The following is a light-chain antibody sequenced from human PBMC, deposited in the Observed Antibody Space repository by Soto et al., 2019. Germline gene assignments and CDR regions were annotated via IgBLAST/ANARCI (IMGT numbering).Light chain of an antibody. CDR2: DAS. J-gene: IGKJ5*01. CDR1: QSISSN. CDR3: QQRSNWPIT. Sequence: EIVMPQSPANLSVSLGKERNLSGRASQSISSNLAWYQQKPGQAPRLLIYDASNRATGIPARFSGSGSGTDFTLAISSLEPEDFAVYYCQQRSNWPITFGQGTRLEIK. V-gene: IGKV3-11*01.